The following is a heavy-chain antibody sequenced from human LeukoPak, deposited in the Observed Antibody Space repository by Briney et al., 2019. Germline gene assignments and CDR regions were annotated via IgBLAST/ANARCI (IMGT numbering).Heavy chain of an antibody. CDR2: ISPSGGST. J-gene: IGHJ6*03. CDR1: GYTLTIYY. V-gene: IGHV1-46*01. Sequence: ASVTVSFKASGYTLTIYYMHWVRQAPGQGLEWMAIISPSGGSTFYSQKFQGRVTMTRDMSTSTVYMELSSLRSEDTAVYYCARGLASYMDVWGKGTTVTVSS. CDR3: ARGLASYMDV. D-gene: IGHD2-21*01.